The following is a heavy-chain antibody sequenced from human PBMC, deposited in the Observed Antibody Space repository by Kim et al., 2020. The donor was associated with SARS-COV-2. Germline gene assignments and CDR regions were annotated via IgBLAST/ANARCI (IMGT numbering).Heavy chain of an antibody. V-gene: IGHV1-24*01. CDR1: GYRLSDMS. CDR3: ATTASACDPSRRWGAFDL. Sequence: ASVKVSCKVSGYRLSDMSIHWVRLGPGQGLEWMGGFDAEDGERLHAKTFQGRVIMTEDTSTGTAYMELSSLRSDDTAIYFCATTASACDPSRRWGAFDLW. CDR2: FDAEDGER. J-gene: IGHJ3*01. D-gene: IGHD6-13*01.